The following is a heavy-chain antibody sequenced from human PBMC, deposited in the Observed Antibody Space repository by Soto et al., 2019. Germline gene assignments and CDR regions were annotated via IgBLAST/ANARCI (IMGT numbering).Heavy chain of an antibody. V-gene: IGHV1-18*01. CDR1: GYTFISFS. CDR3: ARDRGYCSGGSCTSDWFDP. D-gene: IGHD2-15*01. J-gene: IGHJ5*02. Sequence: ASVKVSCKASGYTFISFSISWVRQAPGQGLEWMGWINSYNGHTNFAQNFQGRVTMTTDTSTTTACMELRSLRSDDTAVYYCARDRGYCSGGSCTSDWFDPWGQGTLVTVSS. CDR2: INSYNGHT.